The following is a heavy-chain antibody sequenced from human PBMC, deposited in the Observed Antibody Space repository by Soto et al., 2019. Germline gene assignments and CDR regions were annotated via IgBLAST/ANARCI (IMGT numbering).Heavy chain of an antibody. Sequence: LTCTVSGDSISSADYYWSWIRQTPGKGLEWIGHIFYSGTTYYNPSLKSRLTISVDTSKNHFSLRLTSVTAADTAVYYCARDLWVEPELYYYGMDVWGQGTTVTVSS. CDR2: IFYSGTT. CDR1: GDSISSADYY. D-gene: IGHD1-1*01. J-gene: IGHJ6*02. V-gene: IGHV4-30-4*01. CDR3: ARDLWVEPELYYYGMDV.